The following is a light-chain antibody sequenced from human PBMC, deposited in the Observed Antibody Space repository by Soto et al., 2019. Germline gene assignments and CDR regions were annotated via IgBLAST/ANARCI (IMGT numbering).Light chain of an antibody. CDR3: QQYYSAPYT. CDR1: QSGLYRSNNKNY. V-gene: IGKV4-1*01. J-gene: IGKJ2*01. Sequence: DIVMTQSPDSLAVSLGERATINCKSSQSGLYRSNNKNYLAWYQQKPGQPPNLLIYWASTRESGVPDRFSGSGSGTDFTLTISSLQAEDVAVYYCQQYYSAPYTFGQGTKLEIK. CDR2: WAS.